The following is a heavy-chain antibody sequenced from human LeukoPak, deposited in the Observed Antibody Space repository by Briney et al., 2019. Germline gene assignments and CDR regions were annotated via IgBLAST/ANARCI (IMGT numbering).Heavy chain of an antibody. D-gene: IGHD1-26*01. V-gene: IGHV1-24*01. CDR3: ATSVRWELNNWFDP. CDR1: GYTLTELS. J-gene: IGHJ5*02. Sequence: ASVKVSCKVSGYTLTELSMHWVRQAPGKGLEWMGGFDPEDGETIYAQKFQGRVTMTEHTSTDTAYMELSSLRSEDTAVYYCATSVRWELNNWFDPWGQGTLVTVSS. CDR2: FDPEDGET.